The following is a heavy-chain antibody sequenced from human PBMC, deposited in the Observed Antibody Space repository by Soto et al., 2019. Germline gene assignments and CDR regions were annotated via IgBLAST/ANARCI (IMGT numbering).Heavy chain of an antibody. Sequence: EVQLVESGGGLVQPGGSLRLSCAASGFSFSNTWMHWVRQAPGKGLVWVSHVNSDGSNTNYADFVKGRFTVSRDNARNTVYLQMNSLRADDTAVYYCAKDWSYGLGVWGQGTTVTVSS. D-gene: IGHD3-9*01. CDR2: VNSDGSNT. CDR1: GFSFSNTW. V-gene: IGHV3-74*01. J-gene: IGHJ6*02. CDR3: AKDWSYGLGV.